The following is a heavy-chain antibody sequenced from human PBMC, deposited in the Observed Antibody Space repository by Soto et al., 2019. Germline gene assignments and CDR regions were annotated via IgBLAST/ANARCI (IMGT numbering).Heavy chain of an antibody. CDR3: ARGGKERFRGSGMDV. CDR1: GGTFSSYA. CDR2: IISIFGTA. V-gene: IGHV1-69*01. J-gene: IGHJ6*02. D-gene: IGHD1-1*01. Sequence: QVQLVQSGAEVKKPGTSVKVSCKVSGGTFSSYAISWVRQAPGQGVEWMGEIISIFGTAMYAQKFQGRVTIIADESASTAYMEMSGLRSDDTAVYYCARGGKERFRGSGMDVWGQGTTVTVSS.